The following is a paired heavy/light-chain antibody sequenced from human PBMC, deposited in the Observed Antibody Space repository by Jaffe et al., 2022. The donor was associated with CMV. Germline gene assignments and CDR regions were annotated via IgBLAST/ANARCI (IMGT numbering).Heavy chain of an antibody. D-gene: IGHD2-15*01. CDR2: FSSSGSNI. J-gene: IGHJ3*02. V-gene: IGHV3-48*03. CDR3: ARGGLQLGLDGFDI. CDR1: GFTLSYYG. Sequence: EVQLVESGGGLVQPGGSLRLSCAASGFTLSYYGMHWVRQAPGKGLEWVSYFSSSGSNILYADSVKGRFTISRDNAKNSLYLQMNSLRAEDMAVYYCARGGLQLGLDGFDIWGLGTVVTVSS.
Light chain of an antibody. CDR1: QSVSSN. Sequence: EIVMTQSPATLSVSPGERATLSCRASQSVSSNLAWYQQKPGQAPRLLIFDASTRATGIPARFSGSGSGTEFTLTISSLQSEDFAVYYCQQYNNWPPATFGQGTRLEIK. CDR3: QQYNNWPPAT. CDR2: DAS. V-gene: IGKV3-15*01. J-gene: IGKJ5*01.